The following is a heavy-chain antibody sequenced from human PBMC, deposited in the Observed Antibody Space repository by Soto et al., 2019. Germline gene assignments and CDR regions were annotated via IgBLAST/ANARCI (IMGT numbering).Heavy chain of an antibody. Sequence: QVQLQESGPGLVKPSETLSLTCTVSGDSISSYYWSWIRQPPGKGLEWIGYIHYTGNTNHNPSLKSRFTISVDTSKNQFSLKLSAVTAADTAVYYCARDRTSVNWYFDLWGRGTLVSVSS. CDR2: IHYTGNT. CDR3: ARDRTSVNWYFDL. D-gene: IGHD2-2*01. V-gene: IGHV4-59*01. J-gene: IGHJ2*01. CDR1: GDSISSYY.